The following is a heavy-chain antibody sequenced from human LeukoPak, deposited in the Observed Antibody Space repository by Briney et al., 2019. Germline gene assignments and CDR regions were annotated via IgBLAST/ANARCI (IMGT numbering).Heavy chain of an antibody. CDR3: ARQMFSTVSHFDY. J-gene: IGHJ4*02. V-gene: IGHV4-59*02. D-gene: IGHD4-17*01. CDR1: GGSVNNYY. Sequence: SETLSLTCTVAGGSVNNYYYNWIRQPAGKGLEWIGYIFYSVNTNYNPSLKNRITISIATSNNQVYLKLRYVTAADTAVYYCARQMFSTVSHFDYWGQGALVTVSS. CDR2: IFYSVNT.